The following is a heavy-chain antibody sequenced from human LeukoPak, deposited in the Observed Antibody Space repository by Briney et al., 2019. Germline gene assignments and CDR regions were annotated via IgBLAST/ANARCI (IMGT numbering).Heavy chain of an antibody. Sequence: AAVTLCCNSSGYTFINYGISWLRLAPGQGLGLLGWITTYNGNRNYAQKLHVRVSMTTDTSTTTTYMELRSMSSDAPAVYYYSRAPRPAVVRFDYWGQGTLVVVSS. CDR3: SRAPRPAVVRFDY. J-gene: IGHJ4*02. D-gene: IGHD2-2*01. V-gene: IGHV1-18*01. CDR2: ITTYNGNR. CDR1: GYTFINYG.